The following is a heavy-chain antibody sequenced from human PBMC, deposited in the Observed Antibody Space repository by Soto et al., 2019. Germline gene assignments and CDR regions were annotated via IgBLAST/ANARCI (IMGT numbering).Heavy chain of an antibody. CDR2: IIYSGHT. CDR1: GDSISSSDYY. Sequence: PSETLSLTCTVSGDSISSSDYYWGWIRQPPGKGLEWIGSIIYSGHTYYNPSLKSRVTISVDMSKNQFSLQLSTVTAADTAVYYCARSNEIHTTGDFDYWGQGTLVTVS. CDR3: ARSNEIHTTGDFDY. V-gene: IGHV4-39*01. D-gene: IGHD1-1*01. J-gene: IGHJ4*02.